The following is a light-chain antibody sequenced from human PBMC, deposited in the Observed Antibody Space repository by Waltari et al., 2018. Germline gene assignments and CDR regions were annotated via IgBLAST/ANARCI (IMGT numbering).Light chain of an antibody. V-gene: IGKV3-20*01. J-gene: IGKJ2*01. CDR2: GAY. Sequence: VLTQSPDTLPLSPGERATLSCKASQRLTTRYLAWDQQKPGQAPRLLINGAYSRAAGIPDRFSGSGSCTDFTLTISRREPEDAAVYYCQQYGSSVMYTFGQGTKVEIK. CDR1: QRLTTRY. CDR3: QQYGSSVMYT.